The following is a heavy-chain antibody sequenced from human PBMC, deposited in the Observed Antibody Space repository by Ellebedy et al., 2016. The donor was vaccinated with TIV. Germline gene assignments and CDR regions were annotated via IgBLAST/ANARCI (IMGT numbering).Heavy chain of an antibody. CDR3: MHLVVVAATGY. CDR2: IRSKANNYAT. V-gene: IGHV3-73*01. CDR1: GFTFSGSA. D-gene: IGHD2-21*02. J-gene: IGHJ4*02. Sequence: GESLKISCAASGFTFSGSAMHWVRQASGKGLAWVGRIRSKANNYATAYAASVKGRFTISRDASKNTAYLQMNSLKTEDTAVYYCMHLVVVAATGYWGQGTLVTVSS.